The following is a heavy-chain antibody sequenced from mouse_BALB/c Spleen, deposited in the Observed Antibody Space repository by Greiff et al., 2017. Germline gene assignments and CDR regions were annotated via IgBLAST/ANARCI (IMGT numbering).Heavy chain of an antibody. D-gene: IGHD1-1*01. V-gene: IGHV5-6*02. Sequence: DVMLVESGGDLVKPGGSLKLSCAASGFTFSSYGMSWVRQTPDKRLEWVATISSGGSYTYYPDSVKGRFTISRDNAKNTLYLQMSSLKSEDTAMYYCARADGSSCFFDYWGQGTTLTVSS. J-gene: IGHJ2*01. CDR1: GFTFSSYG. CDR3: ARADGSSCFFDY. CDR2: ISSGGSYT.